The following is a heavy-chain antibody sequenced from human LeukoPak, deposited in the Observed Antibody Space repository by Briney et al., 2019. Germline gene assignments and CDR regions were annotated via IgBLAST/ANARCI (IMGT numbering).Heavy chain of an antibody. Sequence: GSLRLSCAASGFTFTTHWMSWVRQPPGKGLEWIGEINHSGSTNYNPSLKSRVTISVDTSKNQFSLKLSSVTAADTAVYYCARGKDGSGSYYDGNWFDPWGQGTLVTVSS. J-gene: IGHJ5*02. CDR3: ARGKDGSGSYYDGNWFDP. V-gene: IGHV4-34*01. CDR2: INHSGST. D-gene: IGHD3-10*01. CDR1: GFTFTTHW.